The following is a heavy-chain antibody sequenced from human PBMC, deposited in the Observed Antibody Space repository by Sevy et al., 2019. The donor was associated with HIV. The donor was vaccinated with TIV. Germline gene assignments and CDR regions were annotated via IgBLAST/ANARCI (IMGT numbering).Heavy chain of an antibody. CDR1: GDSVSSNSAA. Sequence: KQSQTLSLTCAISGDSVSSNSAAWNWIRQSPSRGLEWLGRTYYRSKWYNDYAVSVKSRITINPDTSKNQFSLQLNSVTPEDTAVYYCARDGTDIVVVPAATPHYYYYGMDVWGQGTTVTVSS. D-gene: IGHD2-2*01. V-gene: IGHV6-1*01. J-gene: IGHJ6*02. CDR2: TYYRSKWYN. CDR3: ARDGTDIVVVPAATPHYYYYGMDV.